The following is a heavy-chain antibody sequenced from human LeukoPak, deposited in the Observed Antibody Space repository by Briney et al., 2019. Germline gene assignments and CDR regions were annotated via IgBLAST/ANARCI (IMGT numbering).Heavy chain of an antibody. J-gene: IGHJ4*02. Sequence: GGSLRLSCAASGFTVSSNYTSWVRQAPGKGLEWVAVIWYDGTKKYYADSVKGRLTISRDNSKNTLYLEMNSLRAEDTAVYYCARDRAVRYFDYWGQGTLVTVSS. CDR1: GFTVSSNY. V-gene: IGHV3-33*08. CDR3: ARDRAVRYFDY. CDR2: IWYDGTKK.